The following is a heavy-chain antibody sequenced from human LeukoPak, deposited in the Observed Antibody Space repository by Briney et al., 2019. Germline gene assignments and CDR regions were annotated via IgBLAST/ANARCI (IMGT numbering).Heavy chain of an antibody. Sequence: ASVKVSCTASGYTFTKYAISWVRQAPGQGLEWMGWISGYNGNTNYAQRLQDRVTMTTDTSTSTAYMDLRSLRSDDTAVYYCARGGYYDKSGHYHGLFDYWGQGTLVTVSS. J-gene: IGHJ4*02. CDR3: ARGGYYDKSGHYHGLFDY. V-gene: IGHV1-18*01. CDR1: GYTFTKYA. CDR2: ISGYNGNT. D-gene: IGHD3-22*01.